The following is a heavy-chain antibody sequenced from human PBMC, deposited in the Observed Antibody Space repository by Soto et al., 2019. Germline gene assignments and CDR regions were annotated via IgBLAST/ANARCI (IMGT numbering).Heavy chain of an antibody. J-gene: IGHJ6*02. Sequence: QVQLVGSGGGVVQPGRSLRVSCAASGFSFSTFAMHWVRQAPGKGLEWVAVISHDGRSEDYADSVRGRFTISRDNSKNLLHLEMNSLSHEDTAVYYCATGRAGAYTYYGMDVWGQATTVTVSS. V-gene: IGHV3-30*04. D-gene: IGHD3-16*01. CDR3: ATGRAGAYTYYGMDV. CDR1: GFSFSTFA. CDR2: ISHDGRSE.